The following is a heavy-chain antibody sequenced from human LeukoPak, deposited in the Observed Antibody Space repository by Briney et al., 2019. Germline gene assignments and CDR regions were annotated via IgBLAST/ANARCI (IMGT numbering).Heavy chain of an antibody. CDR1: GASISSYS. J-gene: IGHJ3*02. V-gene: IGHV4-4*07. CDR2: IYTSGST. D-gene: IGHD5-18*01. Sequence: PSETLSLTCTVSGASISSYSWSWLRQPAGKGLEWIGRIYTSGSTNYNPSLKSRVTMSVDTSKNQFSLKLSSVTAADTAVYYCARDVSSIQLWLLAFDIWGQGTRVTVSS. CDR3: ARDVSSIQLWLLAFDI.